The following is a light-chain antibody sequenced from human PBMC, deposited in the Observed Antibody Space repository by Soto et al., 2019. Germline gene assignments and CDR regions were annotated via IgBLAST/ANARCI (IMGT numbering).Light chain of an antibody. J-gene: IGKJ4*01. CDR1: RSVSSY. Sequence: EIVLTQSPATLSLSPGERATLSCGASRSVSSYLAWYQQKPGQAPRLLIYDASYSATGIPARCSGSGSGTDFTLTISSREPEDFGVYYCQHRSDWRPRLTFGGGTKVEIK. CDR3: QHRSDWRPRLT. CDR2: DAS. V-gene: IGKV3-11*01.